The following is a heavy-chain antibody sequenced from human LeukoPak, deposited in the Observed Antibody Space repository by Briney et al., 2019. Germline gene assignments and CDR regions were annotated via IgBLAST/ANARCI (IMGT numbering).Heavy chain of an antibody. CDR3: ARGGYSSGWYSSGGGFFAFDI. D-gene: IGHD6-19*01. J-gene: IGHJ3*02. CDR2: ISYDGSNK. V-gene: IGHV3-30-3*01. CDR1: GFTFSSYA. Sequence: GGSLRLSCAASGFTFSSYAMHWVRQAPGKGLEWVAVISYDGSNKYYADSVKGRFTISRDNSKNTLYLQMNSLRAEDTAVYYCARGGYSSGWYSSGGGFFAFDIWGQGTMVTVSS.